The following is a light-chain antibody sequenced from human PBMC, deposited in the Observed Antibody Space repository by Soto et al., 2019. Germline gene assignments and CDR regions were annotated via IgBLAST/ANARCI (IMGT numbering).Light chain of an antibody. CDR1: QSINND. CDR2: GAS. CDR3: QQRSNFIT. Sequence: EIVMTHSPATLSVSPGDTATVSCRASQSINNDLGWYQQKPGQAPRLLIYGASTRATGIPARFSGSGSGTEFTLTISSVQSEDFAVYYCQQRSNFITFGQGTQVEI. J-gene: IGKJ5*01. V-gene: IGKV3-15*01.